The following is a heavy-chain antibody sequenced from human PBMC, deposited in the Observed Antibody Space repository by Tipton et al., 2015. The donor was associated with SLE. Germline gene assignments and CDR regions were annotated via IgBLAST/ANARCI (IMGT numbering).Heavy chain of an antibody. CDR2: NNPTGTST. CDR3: ARAHDY. Sequence: QLVQSGAEVTKPGASVKVSCRAPTYYIHWVRQAPGQGLEWMGTNNPTGTSTTYAQKFQGRVTITRDTSTSTVYMELISLGSEDTAVYYCARAHDYWGQGTLVSVSS. CDR1: TYY. V-gene: IGHV1-46*01. J-gene: IGHJ4*02.